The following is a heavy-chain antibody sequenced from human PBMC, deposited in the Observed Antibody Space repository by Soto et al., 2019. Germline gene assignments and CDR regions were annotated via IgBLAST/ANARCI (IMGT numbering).Heavy chain of an antibody. CDR2: ISGGGGYT. J-gene: IGHJ4*02. D-gene: IGHD3-3*01. V-gene: IGHV3-23*01. Sequence: TGGSLRLSCAASGFTFDTYAMSWVRQAPGKGLEWVSGISGGGGYTDFAASVKGRFTISRDNSKNTLYLQMNSLRAEDTAVYYCAKAPNYDFWSGYFFDCWGQGTLVTVSS. CDR1: GFTFDTYA. CDR3: AKAPNYDFWSGYFFDC.